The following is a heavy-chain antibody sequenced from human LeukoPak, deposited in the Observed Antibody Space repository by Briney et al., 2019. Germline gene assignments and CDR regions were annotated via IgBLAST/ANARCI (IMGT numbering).Heavy chain of an antibody. D-gene: IGHD3-10*01. V-gene: IGHV4-61*02. CDR2: IYTSATT. CDR3: AREVTLYGSGSPSWFDP. CDR1: GGSISSGSCY. Sequence: SETLSLTCTVSGGSISSGSCYWSWIRQPAGKGLEWIARIYTSATTNYNPSLKSRVTISVDTSKNQFSLKLSSVTAADTAMYYCAREVTLYGSGSPSWFDPWGQGTLVTVSS. J-gene: IGHJ5*02.